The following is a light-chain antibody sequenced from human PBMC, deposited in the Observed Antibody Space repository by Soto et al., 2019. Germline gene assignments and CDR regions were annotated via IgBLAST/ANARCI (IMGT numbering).Light chain of an antibody. CDR3: MQALQTPWT. CDR1: QSLLHSNGYNY. V-gene: IGKV2-28*01. Sequence: DIVMTQSPLSLPVTPGEPASISCRSSQSLLHSNGYNYLDWYLQKPGQSPQFLIYLGSNRASVVPYRFSGSRSGPDFTLKISRVEAEDVGVYYCMQALQTPWTFGQGTKVEIK. J-gene: IGKJ1*01. CDR2: LGS.